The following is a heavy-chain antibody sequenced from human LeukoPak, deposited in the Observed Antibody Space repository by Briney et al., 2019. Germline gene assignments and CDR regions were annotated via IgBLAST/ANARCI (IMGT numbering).Heavy chain of an antibody. CDR2: MNPNSGNT. CDR1: GYTFTRYD. Sequence: ASVKVSCKASGYTFTRYDIIWVRQATGQGLEWMGWMNPNSGNTGYAQKFQGRVTITRNTSISTAYMELSSLRSEDTAVYYCARGPHRVLYYYYYMDVWGKGTTVTVSS. J-gene: IGHJ6*03. V-gene: IGHV1-8*03. D-gene: IGHD6-6*01. CDR3: ARGPHRVLYYYYYMDV.